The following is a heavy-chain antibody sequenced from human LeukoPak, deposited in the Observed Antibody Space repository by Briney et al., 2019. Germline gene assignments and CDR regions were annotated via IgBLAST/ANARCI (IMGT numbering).Heavy chain of an antibody. CDR2: IYHSGST. D-gene: IGHD6-13*01. J-gene: IGHJ4*02. CDR3: ARSRGGTSSSWYGDY. V-gene: IGHV4-38-2*02. Sequence: SETLSLTCTVSGYSISSGYYWGWIRQPPGKGLEWIGSIYHSGSTYYNPSLKSRVTISVDTSKNQFSLKLSSVTAADTAVYYCARSRGGTSSSWYGDYWGQGTLVTVSS. CDR1: GYSISSGYY.